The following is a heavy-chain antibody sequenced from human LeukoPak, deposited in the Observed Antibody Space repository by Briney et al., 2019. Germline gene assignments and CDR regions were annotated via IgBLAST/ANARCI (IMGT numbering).Heavy chain of an antibody. Sequence: ASVKVSCKSSGYPFISHGITWVRQAPGQGLEWMGWINPNSGGTNYAQKFQGRVTMTRDTSISTAYMELNRLRSDDTAVYYCARDRDYGSGIFDYWGQGTLVTVSS. CDR2: INPNSGGT. D-gene: IGHD3-10*01. CDR3: ARDRDYGSGIFDY. J-gene: IGHJ4*02. V-gene: IGHV1-2*02. CDR1: GYPFISHG.